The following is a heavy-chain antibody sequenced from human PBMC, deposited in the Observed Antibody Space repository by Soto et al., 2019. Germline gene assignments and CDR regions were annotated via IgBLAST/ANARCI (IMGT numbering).Heavy chain of an antibody. J-gene: IGHJ6*03. CDR3: ARDLGRNYYYYMDV. CDR1: GFTFSSYS. Sequence: GVSLRLSFAASGFTFSSYSMNWVRQAPGKGLEWVSYISSSSSTIYYADSVKGRFTISRDNAKNSLYLQMNSLRAEDTAVYYCARDLGRNYYYYMDVWGKGTTVTVSS. V-gene: IGHV3-48*01. CDR2: ISSSSSTI.